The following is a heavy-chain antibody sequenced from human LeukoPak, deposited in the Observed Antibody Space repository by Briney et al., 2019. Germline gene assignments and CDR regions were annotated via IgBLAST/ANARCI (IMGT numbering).Heavy chain of an antibody. CDR3: AREGDTYYYDSSGYYVGHWFDP. Sequence: SGTLSLTCTVSGGSISSYYWSWIRQPPGKGLEWIGYIYYSGSTNYNPSLKSRVTISVDTSKNQFSLKLSSVTAADTAVYYCAREGDTYYYDSSGYYVGHWFDPWAREPWSPSPQ. CDR1: GGSISSYY. D-gene: IGHD3-22*01. J-gene: IGHJ5*02. CDR2: IYYSGST. V-gene: IGHV4-59*01.